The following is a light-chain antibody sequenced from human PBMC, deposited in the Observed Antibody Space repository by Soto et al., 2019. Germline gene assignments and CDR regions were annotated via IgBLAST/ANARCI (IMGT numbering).Light chain of an antibody. CDR3: SSYTSTSTLGVL. CDR2: DVT. CDR1: SSDVGSYNY. Sequence: QSALTQAASVSGSPGQSITISCTGTSSDVGSYNYVSWYQQHPGKAPKLMIYDVTSRPSGVSNRFSGSKSGHTASLTISGLQAEDEADYYCSSYTSTSTLGVLFGGGTKLTVL. V-gene: IGLV2-14*01. J-gene: IGLJ2*01.